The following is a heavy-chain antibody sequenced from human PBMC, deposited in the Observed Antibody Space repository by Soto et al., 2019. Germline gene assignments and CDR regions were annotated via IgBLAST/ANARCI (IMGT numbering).Heavy chain of an antibody. J-gene: IGHJ4*02. D-gene: IGHD5-12*01. CDR3: ARSRKDGYDCLDF. Sequence: GGSLRLSCAASGFTFSDPYMDWVRQAPGKGLEWVGRIRNKANSYTTEYAASVKGRFTISRDDSKNSLFLQMNSLTTEDTAVYYCARSRKDGYDCLDFWGQGTLVTVSS. CDR1: GFTFSDPY. V-gene: IGHV3-72*01. CDR2: IRNKANSYTT.